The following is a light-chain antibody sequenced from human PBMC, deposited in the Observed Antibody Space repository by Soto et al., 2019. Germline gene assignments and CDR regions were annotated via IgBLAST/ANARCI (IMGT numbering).Light chain of an antibody. CDR1: QSIIRW. V-gene: IGKV1-5*01. J-gene: IGKJ4*01. CDR3: KKYDSIPFT. CDR2: DAS. Sequence: DIQMTQSPSTLSASVGDRVNINCRASQSIIRWLAWYQQKPGKAPNLLIYDASKLESGGPSSFSGSESGTEFTEFTITINSLQPDDSATYFCKKYDSIPFTFGGGTKVEIK.